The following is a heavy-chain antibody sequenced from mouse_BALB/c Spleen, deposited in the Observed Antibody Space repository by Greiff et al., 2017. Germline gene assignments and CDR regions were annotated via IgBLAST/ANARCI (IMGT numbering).Heavy chain of an antibody. J-gene: IGHJ3*01. V-gene: IGHV14-3*02. CDR2: IDPANGNT. D-gene: IGHD2-4*01. CDR1: GFNIKDTY. CDR3: ALSGGDYDYDRGFAY. Sequence: EVQLQQSGAELVKPGASVKLSCTASGFNIKDTYMHWVKQRPEQGLEWIGRIDPANGNTKYDPKFQGKATITADTSSNTAYLQLSSLTSEDTAVYYCALSGGDYDYDRGFAYWGQGTLVTVSA.